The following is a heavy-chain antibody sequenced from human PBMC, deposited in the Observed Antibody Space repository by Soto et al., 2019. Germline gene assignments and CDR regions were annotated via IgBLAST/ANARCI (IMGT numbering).Heavy chain of an antibody. CDR3: ARDCSSTSCYGGHFDY. Sequence: GGSLRLSCAASGFTFSSYSMNWVRQAPGKGLEWVSSISSSGNYMYYADSVKGRFTISRDNAKNSLYLQMNSLRAEDTAVYYCARDCSSTSCYGGHFDYWGKGTLVTVSS. D-gene: IGHD2-2*01. V-gene: IGHV3-21*01. J-gene: IGHJ4*02. CDR1: GFTFSSYS. CDR2: ISSSGNYM.